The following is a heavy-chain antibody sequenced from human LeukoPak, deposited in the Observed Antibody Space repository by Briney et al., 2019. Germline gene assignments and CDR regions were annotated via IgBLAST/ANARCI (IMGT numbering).Heavy chain of an antibody. CDR3: AKDPLPDLYSSGWFDG. CDR2: ISGSGGST. Sequence: GGSLRLSCAASGFTFSSYAMSWVRQAPGKGLEWVSAISGSGGSTYYVDSVKGRFTISRDNSKNTLYLQMNSLRAEDTAVYYCAKDPLPDLYSSGWFDGWGQGTLVTVSS. D-gene: IGHD6-19*01. J-gene: IGHJ5*02. V-gene: IGHV3-23*01. CDR1: GFTFSSYA.